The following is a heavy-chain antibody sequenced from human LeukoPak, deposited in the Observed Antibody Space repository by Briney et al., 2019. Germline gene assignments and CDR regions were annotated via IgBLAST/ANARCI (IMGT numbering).Heavy chain of an antibody. CDR2: MSYDGGNE. CDR3: VKDLSSGWYAYYGMDV. D-gene: IGHD6-19*01. CDR1: GFTFSSFG. V-gene: IGHV3-30*18. Sequence: GGSLRLSCAASGFTFSSFGIHWVRQSPGKGLEWVAVMSYDGGNECYADSVKGRFTISRDNSKDTLYLQMNSLRGEDTAVYYCVKDLSSGWYAYYGMDVWGQGTTVTVSS. J-gene: IGHJ6*02.